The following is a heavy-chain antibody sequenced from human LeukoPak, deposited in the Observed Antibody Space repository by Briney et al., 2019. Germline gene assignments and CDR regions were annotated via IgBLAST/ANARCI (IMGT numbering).Heavy chain of an antibody. Sequence: EASVKLSCTASGYTFTSSYMHWVRQAPGQGLEWMGIINPSGGSTSYAHKFQDRVTMTRDISTSTVYMELSSLRSEDTAVYYCARTSCGGDCYLDGWFDPWGQGTLVTVSS. D-gene: IGHD2-21*02. CDR2: INPSGGST. CDR3: ARTSCGGDCYLDGWFDP. CDR1: GYTFTSSY. V-gene: IGHV1-46*01. J-gene: IGHJ5*02.